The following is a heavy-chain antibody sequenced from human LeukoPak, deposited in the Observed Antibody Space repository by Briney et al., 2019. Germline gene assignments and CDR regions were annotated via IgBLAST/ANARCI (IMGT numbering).Heavy chain of an antibody. D-gene: IGHD6-13*01. CDR1: GYTFTSYD. CDR3: ARAGEDSSSWYSYYYYYGMDV. CDR2: MNPNSGNT. Sequence: ASVKVSCKASGYTFTSYDINWVRQATGQGLEWMGWMNPNSGNTGYAQKFQGRVTMTRNTSISTAYMELSSLRSEDTAVYYCARAGEDSSSWYSYYYYYGMDVWGQGTTVTVSS. J-gene: IGHJ6*02. V-gene: IGHV1-8*01.